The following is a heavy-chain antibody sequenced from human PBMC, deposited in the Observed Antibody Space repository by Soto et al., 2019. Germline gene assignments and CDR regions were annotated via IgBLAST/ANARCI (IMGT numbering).Heavy chain of an antibody. Sequence: VPVKVDCKASGDAFASFGCSWGRQAPGQGLEWLGWISAYNGNTHYAQKVRDRVTLTTDTSTNTAYMELRSLTSDDTAVYYCARDQESITDRILQYWGQGTRVTVSS. CDR1: GDAFASFG. CDR3: ARDQESITDRILQY. CDR2: ISAYNGNT. D-gene: IGHD3-10*01. J-gene: IGHJ4*02. V-gene: IGHV1-18*01.